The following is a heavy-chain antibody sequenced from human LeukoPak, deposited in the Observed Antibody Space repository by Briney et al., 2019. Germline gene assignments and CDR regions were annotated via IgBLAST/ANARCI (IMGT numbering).Heavy chain of an antibody. D-gene: IGHD6-13*01. J-gene: IGHJ4*02. CDR2: ISAYNGNT. CDR3: ARDPSIAAAVCYFDY. CDR1: GYTFTSYG. Sequence: ASVKVSCKASGYTFTSYGISWVRQAPGQGLEWMGWISAYNGNTNYAQKLQGRVTMTTDTSTSTAYMELRSLRSDDTAVYYCARDPSIAAAVCYFDYWGQGTLVTVSS. V-gene: IGHV1-18*01.